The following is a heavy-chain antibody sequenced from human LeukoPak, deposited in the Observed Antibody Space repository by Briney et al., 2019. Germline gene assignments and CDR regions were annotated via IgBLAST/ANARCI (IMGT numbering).Heavy chain of an antibody. CDR2: IYHSGST. D-gene: IGHD3-22*01. J-gene: IGHJ4*02. V-gene: IGHV4-34*01. CDR1: GGSFSGYY. CDR3: ARDDSSGYFHVFDY. Sequence: SETLSLTCAVYGGSFSGYYWVWIRQPPGKGLEWIGEIYHSGSTNYNPSLKSRVTISVDKSKNQFSLKLSSVTAADTAVYYCARDDSSGYFHVFDYWGQGTLVTVSS.